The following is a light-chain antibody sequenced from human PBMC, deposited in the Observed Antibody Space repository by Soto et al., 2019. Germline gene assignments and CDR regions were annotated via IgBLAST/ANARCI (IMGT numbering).Light chain of an antibody. J-gene: IGKJ4*01. V-gene: IGKV3-15*01. CDR2: GAS. Sequence: EKVMSRSPATLSVSPGERATLSCRASQSVSTNLAWYQQKPGQAPRLLIYGASTRATGIPARFSGSGSGTEFTLTISSLQSEDCAVYYYQQYNDWHTFGGGTKLEIK. CDR1: QSVSTN. CDR3: QQYNDWHT.